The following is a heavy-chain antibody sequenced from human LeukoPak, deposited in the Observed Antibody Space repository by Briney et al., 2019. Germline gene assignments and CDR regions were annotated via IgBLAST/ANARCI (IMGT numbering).Heavy chain of an antibody. CDR3: ARPHLYYDSRYGMDV. D-gene: IGHD3-22*01. CDR2: ITPLFGTA. V-gene: IGHV1-69*13. J-gene: IGHJ6*02. Sequence: SVTVSFKASGGTFSKYTISWVRQRPGQGLEWMGGITPLFGTANYAQKFQGRVTITADESASTAYMELSSLRSEDTAVYYCARPHLYYDSRYGMDVWGQGTTVTVSS. CDR1: GGTFSKYT.